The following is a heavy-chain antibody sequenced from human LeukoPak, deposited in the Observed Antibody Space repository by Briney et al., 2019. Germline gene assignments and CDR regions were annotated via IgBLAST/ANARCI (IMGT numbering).Heavy chain of an antibody. J-gene: IGHJ6*04. D-gene: IGHD6-19*01. CDR2: ISAYNGNT. V-gene: IGHV1-18*04. CDR3: ARDGIAVAGDYYYYGMDV. Sequence: ASVKVSCKASGYTFTSYGISWVRQAPGQGLEWMGWISAYNGNTNCAQKLQGRVTMTTDTSTSTAYMELRSLRSDDTAVYYCARDGIAVAGDYYYYGMDVWGKGTTVTVSS. CDR1: GYTFTSYG.